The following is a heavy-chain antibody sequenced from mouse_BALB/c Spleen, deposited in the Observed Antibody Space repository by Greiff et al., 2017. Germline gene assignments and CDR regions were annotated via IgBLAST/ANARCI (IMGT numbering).Heavy chain of an antibody. V-gene: IGHV1-4*02. J-gene: IGHJ4*01. CDR2: INPSSGYT. Sequence: QVQLQQSAAELARPGASVKMSCKASGYTFTSYTMHWVKQRPGQGLEWIGYINPSSGYTEYNQKFKDKTTLTADKSSSTAYMQLSSLTSEDSAVYYCARYAPYGNSYAMDYWGQGTSVTVSS. CDR1: GYTFTSYT. D-gene: IGHD2-1*01. CDR3: ARYAPYGNSYAMDY.